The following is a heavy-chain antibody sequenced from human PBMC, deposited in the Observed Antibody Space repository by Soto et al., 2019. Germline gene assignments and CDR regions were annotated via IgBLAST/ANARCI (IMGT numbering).Heavy chain of an antibody. CDR3: ARGLEWLFR. Sequence: GGSLRLSCAVSLSSYAMTWVRQAPGKGLEWVAGISVSGGSTNYAVSVKGRFTISRDNSKNTLYLQMNSLRAEDTAVYYCARGLEWLFRWGQGTLVTVSS. CDR1: LSSYA. D-gene: IGHD3-3*01. V-gene: IGHV3-23*01. J-gene: IGHJ4*02. CDR2: ISVSGGST.